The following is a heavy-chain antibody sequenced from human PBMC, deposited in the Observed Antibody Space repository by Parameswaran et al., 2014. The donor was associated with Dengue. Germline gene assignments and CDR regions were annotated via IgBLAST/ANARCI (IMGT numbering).Heavy chain of an antibody. CDR3: ARGNRGAGMDV. CDR2: ISSSSSYI. J-gene: IGHJ6*02. D-gene: IGHD7-27*01. Sequence: AGGSLRLSCAASGFTFSSYSMNWVRQAPGKGLEWVSSISSSSSYIYYADSVKGRFTISRDNAKNSLYLQMNSLRAEDTAVYYCARGNRGAGMDVWGQGTTVTVSS. V-gene: IGHV3-21*01. CDR1: GFTFSSYS.